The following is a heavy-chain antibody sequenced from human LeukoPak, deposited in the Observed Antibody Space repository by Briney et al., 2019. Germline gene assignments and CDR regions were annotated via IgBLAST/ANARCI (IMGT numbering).Heavy chain of an antibody. CDR2: IYYSGST. CDR1: GGSISSYY. D-gene: IGHD1-26*01. CDR3: ARGLGIDPIHYYMDV. J-gene: IGHJ6*03. Sequence: PSETLSLTCTVSGGSISSYYWSWIRQPPGKGLEWIGYIYYSGSTNYNPSLKSRVTISVDTSKNQFSLKLSSVTAADTAVYYCARGLGIDPIHYYMDVWGKGTTVTVSS. V-gene: IGHV4-59*01.